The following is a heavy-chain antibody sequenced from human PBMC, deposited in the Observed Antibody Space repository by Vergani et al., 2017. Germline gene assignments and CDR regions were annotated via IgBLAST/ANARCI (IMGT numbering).Heavy chain of an antibody. CDR2: INHSGST. V-gene: IGHV4-34*01. CDR3: VRARVGWQKYRCAFDI. CDR1: GGSFSGYY. Sequence: QVQLQQWGAGLLKPSETLSLTCAVYGGSFSGYYWSWIRQPPGKGLEWIGEINHSGSTNYNPSLKSRVTISVDTSKNQFSLKLSSVTAADTAVYYCVRARVGWQKYRCAFDIWGQGTMVTVSS. J-gene: IGHJ3*02. D-gene: IGHD1-1*01.